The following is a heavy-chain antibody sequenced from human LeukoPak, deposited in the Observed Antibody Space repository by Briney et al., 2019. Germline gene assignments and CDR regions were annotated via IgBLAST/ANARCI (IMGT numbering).Heavy chain of an antibody. Sequence: ASVKVSCKASGYTFTGYYMHWVRQAPGQGLGWMGWINPNSGGTNYAQKFQGRVTMTRDTSISTAYMELSRLRSDDTAVYYCARGYLVGLYGGNSEFGYWGQGTLVTVSS. CDR2: INPNSGGT. V-gene: IGHV1-2*02. CDR1: GYTFTGYY. J-gene: IGHJ4*02. D-gene: IGHD4-23*01. CDR3: ARGYLVGLYGGNSEFGY.